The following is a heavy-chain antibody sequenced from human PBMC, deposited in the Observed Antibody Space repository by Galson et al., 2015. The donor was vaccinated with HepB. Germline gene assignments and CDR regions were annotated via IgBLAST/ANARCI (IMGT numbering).Heavy chain of an antibody. D-gene: IGHD2-2*02. CDR3: ARGGGGYCSSTSCYSFDYYYMDV. CDR1: GYTFTSYG. V-gene: IGHV1-18*01. J-gene: IGHJ6*03. Sequence: SVKVSCKASGYTFTSYGISWVRQAPGQGLEWMGWISAYNGNTNYAQKLQGRVTMTTDTSTSTAYMELRSLRSDDTAVYYCARGGGGYCSSTSCYSFDYYYMDVWGKGTTVTVSS. CDR2: ISAYNGNT.